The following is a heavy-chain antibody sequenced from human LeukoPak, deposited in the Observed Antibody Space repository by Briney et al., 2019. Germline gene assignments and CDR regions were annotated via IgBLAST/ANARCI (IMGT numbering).Heavy chain of an antibody. CDR3: ARGSLVSSSWFFDY. Sequence: GSSVKVSCKXSGGTFSSYAISWVRQAPGQGLEWMGRIIPIFGTANYAQKFQGRVTITTDESTSTAYMELSSLRSEDTAVYYCARGSLVSSSWFFDYWGQGTLVTVSS. J-gene: IGHJ4*02. V-gene: IGHV1-69*05. D-gene: IGHD6-13*01. CDR1: GGTFSSYA. CDR2: IIPIFGTA.